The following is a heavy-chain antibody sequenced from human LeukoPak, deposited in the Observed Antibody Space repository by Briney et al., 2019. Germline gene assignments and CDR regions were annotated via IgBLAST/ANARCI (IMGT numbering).Heavy chain of an antibody. V-gene: IGHV4-59*01. J-gene: IGHJ4*02. Sequence: SETLSLTCTVSGVSINTYFWSWIRQPPGKGLEWIGYVYYNGITNYNPSLKSRVSISLDTSKNQFSLRLNSVTAAETAVYYCASQLGGTAFHWGQGTLVTVSS. CDR1: GVSINTYF. D-gene: IGHD1/OR15-1a*01. CDR3: ASQLGGTAFH. CDR2: VYYNGIT.